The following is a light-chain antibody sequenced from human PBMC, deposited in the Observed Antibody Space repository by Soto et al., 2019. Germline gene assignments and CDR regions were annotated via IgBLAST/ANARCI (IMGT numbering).Light chain of an antibody. J-gene: IGKJ1*01. CDR3: QQYNSYFRT. V-gene: IGKV3-11*01. CDR1: QSVSSY. CDR2: AAS. Sequence: EIVLRQSPATLSLSPGERATLSCGASQSVSSYLAWYQQKPGQAPRLLIYAASNRATGIPSRFSGSGSGTEFTLTISSLQPDDFATYYCQQYNSYFRTFGQGTKVDI.